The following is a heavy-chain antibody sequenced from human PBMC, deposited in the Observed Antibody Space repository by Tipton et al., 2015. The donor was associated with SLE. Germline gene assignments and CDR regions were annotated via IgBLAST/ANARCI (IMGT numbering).Heavy chain of an antibody. J-gene: IGHJ6*03. CDR1: GGSISSYY. CDR3: ARDFVGPYYYYYYMDV. CDR2: IYYSGST. V-gene: IGHV4-59*12. D-gene: IGHD6-6*01. Sequence: TLSLTCTVSGGSISSYYWSWIRQPPGKGLEWIGYIYYSGSTNCNPSLKSRVTISVDTSKNQFSLNLSSVTAADTAVYFCARDFVGPYYYYYYMDVWGKGTTVTVSS.